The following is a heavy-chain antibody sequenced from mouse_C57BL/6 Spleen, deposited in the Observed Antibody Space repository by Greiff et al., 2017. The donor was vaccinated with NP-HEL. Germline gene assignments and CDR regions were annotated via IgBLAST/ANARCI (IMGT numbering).Heavy chain of an antibody. CDR3: ARKDYGQSWYFDV. CDR2: IYPGDGDT. Sequence: VQLQESGPELVKPGASVKISCKASGYAFSSSWMNWVKQRPGKGLEWIGRIYPGDGDTNYNGKFKGKATLTADKSSSTAYMQRSSLTSEDSAVYFCARKDYGQSWYFDVGGTGTTVTVSS. D-gene: IGHD1-1*01. V-gene: IGHV1-82*01. J-gene: IGHJ1*03. CDR1: GYAFSSSW.